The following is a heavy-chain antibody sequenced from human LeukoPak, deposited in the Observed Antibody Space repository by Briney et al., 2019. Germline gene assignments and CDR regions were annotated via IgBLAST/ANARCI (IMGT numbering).Heavy chain of an antibody. CDR2: ISAYNGNT. D-gene: IGHD2-2*01. CDR3: ARDIGGYCSSTSCYEVDY. J-gene: IGHJ4*02. V-gene: IGHV1-18*01. Sequence: ASVKVSCKASGYTFTSYGISWVRQAPGQGLEWMGWISAYNGNTNYAQKLQGRVTMTTDTSTSTAYMELRSLRSDDTAVYYCARDIGGYCSSTSCYEVDYWGQGTLVTVSS. CDR1: GYTFTSYG.